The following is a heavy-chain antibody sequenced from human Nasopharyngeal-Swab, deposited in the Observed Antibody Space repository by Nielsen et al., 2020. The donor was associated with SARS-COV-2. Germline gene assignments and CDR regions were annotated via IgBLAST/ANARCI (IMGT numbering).Heavy chain of an antibody. CDR3: ARDPTPLNYYYYHYMDV. V-gene: IGHV4-30-4*01. Sequence: RQAPGKGLEWIGYIYYSGSTYYNPSLKSRVTISVDTSKNQFSLKLSSVTAADTAVYYCARDPTPLNYYYYHYMDVWGKGTTVTVSS. CDR2: IYYSGST. J-gene: IGHJ6*03.